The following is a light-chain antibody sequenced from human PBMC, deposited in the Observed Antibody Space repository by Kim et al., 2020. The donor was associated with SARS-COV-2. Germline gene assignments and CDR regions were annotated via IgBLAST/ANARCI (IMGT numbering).Light chain of an antibody. J-gene: IGLJ2*01. CDR1: RSNIGASYG. CDR2: GNS. V-gene: IGLV1-40*01. Sequence: QRVTIACTGSRSNIGASYGVHWYQQLPGTAPKLLIYGNSNRPSGVPDRFSGSKSGTSASLAITGLQAEDEADYYCQSYDSSLSGVVFGGGTQLTVL. CDR3: QSYDSSLSGVV.